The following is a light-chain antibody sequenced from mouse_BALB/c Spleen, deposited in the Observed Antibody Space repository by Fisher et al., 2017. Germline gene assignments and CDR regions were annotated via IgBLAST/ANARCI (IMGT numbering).Light chain of an antibody. J-gene: IGKJ1*01. CDR3: QNGHSFPWT. Sequence: DIVLTQTPATLSVTQGDSVSLSCRASQSISNNLHWYQQKSHESPRLLIKYASQSISGIPSRFSGSGSGSDFTLSINSVEPEDVGVYYCQNGHSFPWTFGGGTKLEIK. CDR2: YAS. V-gene: IGKV5-39*01. CDR1: QSISNN.